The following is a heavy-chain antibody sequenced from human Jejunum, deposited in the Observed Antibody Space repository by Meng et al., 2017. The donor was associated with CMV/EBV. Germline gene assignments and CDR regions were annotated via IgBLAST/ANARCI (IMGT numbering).Heavy chain of an antibody. CDR3: ARFYCSSTSCPHVLFDY. J-gene: IGHJ4*02. CDR2: ISAYNGNT. D-gene: IGHD2-2*01. CDR1: DYTFSTHA. V-gene: IGHV1-18*01. Sequence: QVQLVQSGAEVKKPGASVKVSCKASDYTFSTHAISWVRQAPGQGLHYMGWISAYNGNTNYAQELQGRVTMTTDTSTSTAYMELRSLRFDDTAVYYCARFYCSSTSCPHVLFDYWGQGTLVTVSS.